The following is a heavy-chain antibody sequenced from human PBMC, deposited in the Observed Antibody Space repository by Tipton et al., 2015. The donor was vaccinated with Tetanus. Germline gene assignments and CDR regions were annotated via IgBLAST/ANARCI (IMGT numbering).Heavy chain of an antibody. V-gene: IGHV4-59*01. J-gene: IGHJ3*01. Sequence: LRLSCTVSGGSISTYYLSWVRQPPGRGLEWIGNVHNSGSTKYSPSLRSRVTLSVDTSKNQFSLKLSAVTAADTAVYYCARIGWPQQNKPAFDLWGQGTMVTVSP. CDR3: ARIGWPQQNKPAFDL. CDR2: VHNSGST. D-gene: IGHD6-19*01. CDR1: GGSISTYY.